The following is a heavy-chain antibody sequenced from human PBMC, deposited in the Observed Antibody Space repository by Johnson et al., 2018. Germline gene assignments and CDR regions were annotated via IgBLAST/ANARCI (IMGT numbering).Heavy chain of an antibody. CDR3: AKGFEGPDG. CDR2: ITGSGGRT. J-gene: IGHJ6*04. V-gene: IGHV3-23*04. Sequence: VQLVQSGGGVVQPGRSLRLSCAASGFTFSNYAMHWVRQAPGKGLECVSGITGSGGRTFYTDSVKGRFTISRDNSKNRLYLQMNSLRGEDTAVYFCAKGFEGPDGWGKGTTVTVSS. CDR1: GFTFSNYA. D-gene: IGHD3-10*01.